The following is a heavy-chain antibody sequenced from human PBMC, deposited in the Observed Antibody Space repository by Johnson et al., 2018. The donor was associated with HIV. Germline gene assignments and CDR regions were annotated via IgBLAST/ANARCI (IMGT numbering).Heavy chain of an antibody. D-gene: IGHD3-16*01. CDR2: ISYDASNQ. J-gene: IGHJ3*02. CDR1: GFTFSSYA. CDR3: ARDPRLGELKIDRRGYAFDI. Sequence: QVQLVESGGGVVQPGRSLRLSCAASGFTFSSYAMHWVRQAPGTGLEWVAVISYDASNQYYADSVKGRFTISRDNSKNTLYLQMNSLRAEDTAVYYCARDPRLGELKIDRRGYAFDIWGQGTMVTVSS. V-gene: IGHV3-30-3*01.